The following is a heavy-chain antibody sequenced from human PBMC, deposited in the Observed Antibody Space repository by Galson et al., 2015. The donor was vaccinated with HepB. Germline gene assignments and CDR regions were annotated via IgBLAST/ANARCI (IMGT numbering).Heavy chain of an antibody. D-gene: IGHD6-19*01. V-gene: IGHV4-39*01. CDR2: IYYSGST. J-gene: IGHJ5*02. Sequence: SEPLSLTCTVSGGSISSSSYYWGWIRQPPGKGLEWIGSIYYSGSTYYNPSLKSRVTISVDTSKNQFSLKLSSVTAADTAVYYCARLSKWLASNWFDPWGQGTLVTVSS. CDR1: GGSISSSSYY. CDR3: ARLSKWLASNWFDP.